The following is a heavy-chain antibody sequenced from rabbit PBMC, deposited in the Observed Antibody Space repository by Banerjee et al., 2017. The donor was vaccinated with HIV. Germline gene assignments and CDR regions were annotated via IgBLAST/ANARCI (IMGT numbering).Heavy chain of an antibody. D-gene: IGHD2-1*01. CDR2: IYNSDGNT. J-gene: IGHJ4*01. CDR1: GFDFSSNA. Sequence: QEQLVESGGGLVQPEGSLTLTCKASGFDFSSNAMCWVRQAPGKGPEWIACIYNSDGNTYYASWVNGRFTISRSTSLNTVTLQMTSLTAADTATYFCARIITIPYYFNLWGQGTLVTVS. CDR3: ARIITIPYYFNL. V-gene: IGHV1S47*01.